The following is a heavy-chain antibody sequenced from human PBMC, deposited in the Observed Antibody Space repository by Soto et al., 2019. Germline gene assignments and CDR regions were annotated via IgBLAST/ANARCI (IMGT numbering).Heavy chain of an antibody. Sequence: GGSLRLSCAASGFTVSSNYMSWVRQAPGKGLEWVSVIYSGGSTYYADSVKGRFTISRDNSKNTLYLQMNSLRAEDTAVYYCARDNLLWFGDYNWFDPWGQGTLVTVSS. CDR1: GFTVSSNY. V-gene: IGHV3-66*01. D-gene: IGHD3-10*01. CDR3: ARDNLLWFGDYNWFDP. CDR2: IYSGGST. J-gene: IGHJ5*02.